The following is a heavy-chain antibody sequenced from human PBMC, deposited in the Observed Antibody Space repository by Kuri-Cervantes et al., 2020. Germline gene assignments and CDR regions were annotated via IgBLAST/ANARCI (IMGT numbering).Heavy chain of an antibody. J-gene: IGHJ6*02. D-gene: IGHD3-10*01. Sequence: ASVKVSCKASGYTFTSYDINWVRQATGQGLEWMGWMNPNSGNTGYAQKFQGRVTMTRNTSISTAYMELSSLRSEDMAVYYCARDSVGSGIKGGYYYYYYGMDVWGQGTTVTVSS. CDR1: GYTFTSYD. CDR2: MNPNSGNT. CDR3: ARDSVGSGIKGGYYYYYYGMDV. V-gene: IGHV1-8*01.